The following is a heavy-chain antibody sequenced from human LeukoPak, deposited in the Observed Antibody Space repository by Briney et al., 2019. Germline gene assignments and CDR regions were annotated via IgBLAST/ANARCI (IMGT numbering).Heavy chain of an antibody. CDR3: ARGRGVRGVIITN. D-gene: IGHD3-10*01. CDR2: IYYSGST. Sequence: SETLSLTCTVSGGSISSYYWSWIRQPPGKGLEWIGYIYYSGSTNYNPSLKSRVTISVDTSKNQFSLKLSSVTAADTAVYYCARGRGVRGVIITNWGQGTLVTVSS. J-gene: IGHJ1*01. V-gene: IGHV4-59*01. CDR1: GGSISSYY.